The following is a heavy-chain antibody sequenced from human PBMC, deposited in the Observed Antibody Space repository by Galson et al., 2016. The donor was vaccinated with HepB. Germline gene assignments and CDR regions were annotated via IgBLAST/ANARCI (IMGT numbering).Heavy chain of an antibody. D-gene: IGHD3-10*01. J-gene: IGHJ4*02. CDR1: GFTFSSYA. CDR2: ISGSGDST. CDR3: AKAGSRNYYGLFDS. V-gene: IGHV3-23*01. Sequence: SLRLSCAASGFTFSSYAMSWVRQAPGKGLEWVSAISGSGDSTYYADSVKGRFTISRDYSKNTLYLQMNSLRAEDTAVYYCAKAGSRNYYGLFDSWGQGTLVTVSS.